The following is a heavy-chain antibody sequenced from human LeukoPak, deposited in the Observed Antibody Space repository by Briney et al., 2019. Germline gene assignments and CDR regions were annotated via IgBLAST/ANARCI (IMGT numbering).Heavy chain of an antibody. Sequence: SGTLSLTCTVSGGSISSGGYYWSWIRQHPGKGLEWIGYIYYSGSTYYNPSLKSRVTISVDTSKNQFSLKLSSVTAADTAVYYCARVYYDSSGYYPDNWFDPWGQGTLVTVSS. J-gene: IGHJ5*02. CDR2: IYYSGST. V-gene: IGHV4-31*03. D-gene: IGHD3-22*01. CDR3: ARVYYDSSGYYPDNWFDP. CDR1: GGSISSGGYY.